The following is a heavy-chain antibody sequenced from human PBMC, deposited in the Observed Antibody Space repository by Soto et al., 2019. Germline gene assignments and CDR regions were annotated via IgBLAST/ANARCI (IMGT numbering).Heavy chain of an antibody. CDR2: ISSSSSTI. J-gene: IGHJ4*02. CDR1: GFTFSSYS. V-gene: IGHV3-48*02. D-gene: IGHD3-22*01. Sequence: PGGSLRLSCAASGFTFSSYSMNWVRQAPGKGLEWVSYISSSSSTIYYADSVKGRFTISRDNAKNSLYLQMNSLRDEDTAVYYCARAYYYDSSGSFDYWGQGTLVTVSS. CDR3: ARAYYYDSSGSFDY.